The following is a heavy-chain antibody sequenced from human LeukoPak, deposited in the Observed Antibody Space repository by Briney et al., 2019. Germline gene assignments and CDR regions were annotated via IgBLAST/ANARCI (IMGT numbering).Heavy chain of an antibody. CDR1: LDSTTSNF. CDR2: IHRSGSP. CDR3: ARDFHIAAAGTGYFDY. D-gene: IGHD6-13*01. V-gene: IGHV4-4*02. Sequence: SETLSLTCTVSLDSTTSNFWSRVRQPPGKGLEWIGEIHRSGSPNYNPSLQSRVTISIDRSRNQIALELSSVTAADTAVYYCARDFHIAAAGTGYFDYWGQGTLVTVSS. J-gene: IGHJ4*02.